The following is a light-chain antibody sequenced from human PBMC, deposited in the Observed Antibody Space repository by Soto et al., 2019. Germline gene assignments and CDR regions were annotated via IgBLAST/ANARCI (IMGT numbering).Light chain of an antibody. Sequence: EIVMTQSPATLSVSPGERATLSCRASQTVRTKLAWYQQRPGQAPRLLIYGATTRATGLPGRFSGSGCGTEFTLSISSLLSEDFAIYYCQQYDNWPRTFGQGTKVEIK. CDR2: GAT. CDR1: QTVRTK. CDR3: QQYDNWPRT. J-gene: IGKJ1*01. V-gene: IGKV3-15*01.